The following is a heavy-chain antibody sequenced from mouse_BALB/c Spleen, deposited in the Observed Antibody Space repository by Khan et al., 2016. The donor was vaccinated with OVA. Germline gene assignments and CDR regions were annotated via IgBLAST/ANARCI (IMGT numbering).Heavy chain of an antibody. Sequence: QQPGPELVKPGASVKVSCKASGYAFTSYIMYWVKQSHGKSLEWIGYIDPYNGGTSYNQKFKGKATLTVDKSSTTAYLHLNSLTPEDSAVYYCARGGYGGFAYWGQGTLVTVSA. CDR2: IDPYNGGT. CDR3: ARGGYGGFAY. J-gene: IGHJ3*01. D-gene: IGHD2-2*01. V-gene: IGHV1S135*01. CDR1: GYAFTSYI.